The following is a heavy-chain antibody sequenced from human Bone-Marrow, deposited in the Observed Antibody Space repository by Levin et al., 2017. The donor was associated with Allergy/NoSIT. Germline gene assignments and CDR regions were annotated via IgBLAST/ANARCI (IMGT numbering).Heavy chain of an antibody. CDR3: ARAQRVFDY. J-gene: IGHJ4*02. CDR1: GYTFTAYA. V-gene: IGHV7-4-1*02. CDR2: INTNTGKP. Sequence: PGESLKISCKASGYTFTAYAVNWVRQAPGQGLEWMGWINTNTGKPTYAQGFTGRFVFSLDTSASTAYLQITSLEAEDTARYFCARAQRVFDYWGQGTLVTVAS.